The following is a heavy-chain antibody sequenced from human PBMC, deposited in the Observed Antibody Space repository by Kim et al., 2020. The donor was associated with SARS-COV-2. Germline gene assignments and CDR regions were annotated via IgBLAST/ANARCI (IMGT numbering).Heavy chain of an antibody. Sequence: GGSLRLSCAASGFTFSSYGMHWVRQAPGKGLEWVAVISYDGSNKYYADSVKGRFTISRDNSKNTLYLQMNSLRAEDTAVYYCARDRYCSGGSCYPLSYYYYGMDVWGQGTTVTVSS. CDR2: ISYDGSNK. D-gene: IGHD2-15*01. V-gene: IGHV3-33*05. CDR1: GFTFSSYG. CDR3: ARDRYCSGGSCYPLSYYYYGMDV. J-gene: IGHJ6*02.